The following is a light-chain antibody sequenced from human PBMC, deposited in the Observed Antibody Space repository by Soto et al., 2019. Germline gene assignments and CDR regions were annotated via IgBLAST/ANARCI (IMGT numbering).Light chain of an antibody. CDR3: RRIT. CDR1: QSVWTY. V-gene: IGKV3-20*01. CDR2: GAS. J-gene: IGKJ5*01. Sequence: EIGLTKSRGNLSLSPVERATLSCRASQSVWTYLAWYQQKPGQAPRLLIFGASNRATGIPDRFSGSGSGTDFTLTISRLEPEDSAVYYCRRITFGQGTRLEIK.